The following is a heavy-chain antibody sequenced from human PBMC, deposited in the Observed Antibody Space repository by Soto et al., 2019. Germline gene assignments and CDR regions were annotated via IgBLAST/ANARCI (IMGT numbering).Heavy chain of an antibody. D-gene: IGHD6-19*01. Sequence: ASVKVSCKASGYTFTSYGISWVRQAPGQGLEWMGWISAYNGNTNYAQKLQGRVTMTTDTSTSTAYMELRSLRSDDTAVYYCARAGYSSGWYVEYYYYRMDVWGQGTTVTVSS. J-gene: IGHJ6*02. CDR2: ISAYNGNT. CDR1: GYTFTSYG. CDR3: ARAGYSSGWYVEYYYYRMDV. V-gene: IGHV1-18*01.